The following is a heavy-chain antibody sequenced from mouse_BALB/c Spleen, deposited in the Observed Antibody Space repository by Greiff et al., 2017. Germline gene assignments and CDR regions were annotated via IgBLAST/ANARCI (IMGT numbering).Heavy chain of an antibody. J-gene: IGHJ2*01. CDR2: ISYSGST. CDR1: GYSITSDYA. CDR3: ARRSSYGDFDY. V-gene: IGHV3-2*02. Sequence: VQLKESGPGLVKPSQSLSLTCTVTGYSITSDYAWTWIRQFPGNKLEWMGYISYSGSTSYNPSLKSRISITRDTSKNQFFLQLNSVTTEDTATYYCARRSSYGDFDYWGQGTTLTVSS. D-gene: IGHD1-1*01.